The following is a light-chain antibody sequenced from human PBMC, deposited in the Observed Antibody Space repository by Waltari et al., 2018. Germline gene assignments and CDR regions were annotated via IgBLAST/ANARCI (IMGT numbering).Light chain of an antibody. CDR2: EVT. Sequence: QSALTQPPSASGSPGQPITISCTGISTDVEGYDPVPWYQQHPGEAPKLLIYEVTKRPSGVPDRFSGSKSDNTASLAVSGLQAEDEADYYCSSYAGGSSLMFGGGTKLTVL. CDR1: STDVEGYDP. CDR3: SSYAGGSSLM. V-gene: IGLV2-8*01. J-gene: IGLJ3*02.